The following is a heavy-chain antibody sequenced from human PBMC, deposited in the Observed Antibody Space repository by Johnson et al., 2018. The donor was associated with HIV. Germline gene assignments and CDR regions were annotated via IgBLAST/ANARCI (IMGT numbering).Heavy chain of an antibody. V-gene: IGHV3-30*18. D-gene: IGHD1-26*01. CDR2: ISYDGSNK. CDR1: GFTFGSYG. Sequence: QVQLVESGGGVVQPGRSLRLSCAASGFTFGSYGIHLVRQAPGKGLEWVAVISYDGSNKYYADSVKGRLTISRDNSKNTLYLQMNSLRAEDTAVYYCAKWGSMRATSAFDIWGQGTMVTVSS. CDR3: AKWGSMRATSAFDI. J-gene: IGHJ3*02.